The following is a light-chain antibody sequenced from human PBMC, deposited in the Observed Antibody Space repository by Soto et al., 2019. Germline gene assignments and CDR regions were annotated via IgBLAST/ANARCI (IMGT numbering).Light chain of an antibody. CDR3: VQFSHFPRT. CDR1: QSLVYSDGNTY. CDR2: QIS. V-gene: IGKV2-24*01. J-gene: IGKJ1*01. Sequence: DIVLTQTPLSSPVTLGQPASISCRSSQSLVYSDGNTYLSWLQQRPGQPPRLLIYQISNRFSGVPDRCSGSWAGTDFTLKISRVEAEDVGVYSCVQFSHFPRTFGQGTKVEIK.